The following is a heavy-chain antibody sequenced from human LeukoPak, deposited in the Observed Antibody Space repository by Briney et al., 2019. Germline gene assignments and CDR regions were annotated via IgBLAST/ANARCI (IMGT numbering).Heavy chain of an antibody. CDR1: GASIDRSTYY. CDR2: VYYSGST. D-gene: IGHD6-25*01. Sequence: SETLSLTCSVSGASIDRSTYYWGWIRQPPGKGLEWIGSVYYSGSTYYNSALKSRVTISVDTSKNQFSLKLNSVTAADTSVYFCARIAAPGLAWGQGTLVTVSS. J-gene: IGHJ5*02. V-gene: IGHV4-39*01. CDR3: ARIAAPGLA.